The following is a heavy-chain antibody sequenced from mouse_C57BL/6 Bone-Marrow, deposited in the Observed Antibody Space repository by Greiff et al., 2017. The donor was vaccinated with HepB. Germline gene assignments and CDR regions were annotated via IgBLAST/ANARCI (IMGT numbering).Heavy chain of an antibody. Sequence: VQLQQSGTVLARPGASVKMSCKTSGYTFTSYWMHWVKQRPGQGLEWIGAIYPGNSDTSYNQKFKGKAKLTAVTSASTAYMELSSLTNEDSAVYYCTRPDYYGSSWYFDVWGTGTTVTVSS. V-gene: IGHV1-5*01. D-gene: IGHD1-1*01. J-gene: IGHJ1*03. CDR3: TRPDYYGSSWYFDV. CDR2: IYPGNSDT. CDR1: GYTFTSYW.